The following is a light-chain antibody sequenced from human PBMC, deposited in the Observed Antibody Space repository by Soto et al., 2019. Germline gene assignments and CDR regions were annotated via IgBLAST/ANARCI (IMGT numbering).Light chain of an antibody. V-gene: IGKV3-15*01. CDR2: GAS. Sequence: EIVMTQSPATLSVSPRERATLSCRASQRISSNLAWYQQKPGQAPRLLIYGASTRATGIPERFSGSGSGTEFTLTISSLQSEDFAVYDCQQYNNWPPAYTFGQGTKVEIK. CDR3: QQYNNWPPAYT. CDR1: QRISSN. J-gene: IGKJ2*01.